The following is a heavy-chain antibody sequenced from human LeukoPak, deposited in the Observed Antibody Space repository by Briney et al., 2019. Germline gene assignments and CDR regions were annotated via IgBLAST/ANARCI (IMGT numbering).Heavy chain of an antibody. V-gene: IGHV3-30*14. CDR1: GFTYHNYA. D-gene: IGHD3-10*01. J-gene: IGHJ4*02. Sequence: GGSLRLSCAASGFTYHNYAMHWVRQAPGKGLEWVAFIRYDGSNKYYADSVKGRFTISRDNSKSTLYIQMNSLRAEDTAVYYCARAKPKNMVRGLIMRRESRYYFDYWGQGTLVTVSS. CDR3: ARAKPKNMVRGLIMRRESRYYFDY. CDR2: IRYDGSNK.